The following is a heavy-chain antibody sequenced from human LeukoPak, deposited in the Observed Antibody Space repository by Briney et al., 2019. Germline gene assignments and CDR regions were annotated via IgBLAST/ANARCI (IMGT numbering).Heavy chain of an antibody. Sequence: KSGGSLRLSCAASGFTFSSYSMNWVRQAPGKGLEWVSSISSSSSYIYYADSVKGRFTISRDNAKNSLYLQMNSLRAEDTAVYYCASWSSSWLPDYWGQGTLVTVSS. CDR3: ASWSSSWLPDY. V-gene: IGHV3-21*01. CDR1: GFTFSSYS. CDR2: ISSSSSYI. J-gene: IGHJ4*02. D-gene: IGHD6-13*01.